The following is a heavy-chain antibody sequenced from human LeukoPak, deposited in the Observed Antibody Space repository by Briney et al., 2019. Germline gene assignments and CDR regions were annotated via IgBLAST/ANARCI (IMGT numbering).Heavy chain of an antibody. J-gene: IGHJ5*02. CDR3: ASGAGSGSYNHWFDP. CDR1: GGTFSSYA. D-gene: IGHD3-10*01. CDR2: IIPIFGTA. Sequence: SGKVSCKASGGTFSSYAISWVRQAPGQGLEWMGWIIPIFGTANYAQKFQGRVTITTDESTSTAYRELSSLRSEDTAVYYCASGAGSGSYNHWFDPWGQGTLVTVSS. V-gene: IGHV1-69*05.